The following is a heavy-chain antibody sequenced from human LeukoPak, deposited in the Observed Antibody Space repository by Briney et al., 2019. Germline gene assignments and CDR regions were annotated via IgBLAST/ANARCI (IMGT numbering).Heavy chain of an antibody. J-gene: IGHJ4*02. CDR2: IHCSGST. D-gene: IGHD6-19*01. CDR1: GGSLSSYY. Sequence: PSETLSLTCTVSGGSLSSYYWTWIRQPPGKGLEWIGYIHCSGSTNYNPSLKSRVTISVDTSKNQFSLKLSSVTAADTAVYYCAREGTFSSGWYVIDYWGQGTLVTVSS. V-gene: IGHV4-59*01. CDR3: AREGTFSSGWYVIDY.